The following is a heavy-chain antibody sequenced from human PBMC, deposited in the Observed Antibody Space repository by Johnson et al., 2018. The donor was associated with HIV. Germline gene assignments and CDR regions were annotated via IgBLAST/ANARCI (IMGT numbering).Heavy chain of an antibody. CDR1: GFTVSSNY. CDR3: ARGISNWNYFDDDAFDI. V-gene: IGHV3-66*01. CDR2: IYSGGST. D-gene: IGHD1-7*01. J-gene: IGHJ3*02. Sequence: VQLVESGGGLVQPGWSLRLSCAASGFTVSSNYMSWVRQAPGKGLEWVSVIYSGGSTYYADSVKGRFTISRDNSKNTLYLQMNSLRAEDTAVYYCARGISNWNYFDDDAFDIWGQGTMVTVSS.